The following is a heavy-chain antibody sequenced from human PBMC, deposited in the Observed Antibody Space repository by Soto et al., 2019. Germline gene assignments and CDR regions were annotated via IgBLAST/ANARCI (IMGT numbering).Heavy chain of an antibody. J-gene: IGHJ5*02. V-gene: IGHV4-4*07. CDR3: VRDGTKNLRDWFDP. CDR1: CSSLSGYY. Sequence: SETLSLTRNVSCSSLSGYYCRWIRQPPWKGLEGIGRIYAPGSSYYYPSLKSRITISGEMSKKQFSLTLRSVTAADTAMCYCVRDGTKNLRDWFDPWGQGILVTVS. CDR2: IYAPGSS. D-gene: IGHD1-1*01.